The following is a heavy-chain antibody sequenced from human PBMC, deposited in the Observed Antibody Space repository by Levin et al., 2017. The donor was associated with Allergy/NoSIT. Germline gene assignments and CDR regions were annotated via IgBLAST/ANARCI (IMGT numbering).Heavy chain of an antibody. CDR2: INPNSGGT. V-gene: IGHV1-2*06. J-gene: IGHJ3*02. CDR1: GYTFTGYY. CDR3: ARTGGYPSDAFDI. D-gene: IGHD2-15*01. Sequence: GGSLRLSCKASGYTFTGYYMHWVRQAPGQGLEWMGRINPNSGGTNYAQKFQGRVTMTRDTSISTAYMELSRLRSDDTAVYYCARTGGYPSDAFDIWGQGTMVTVSS.